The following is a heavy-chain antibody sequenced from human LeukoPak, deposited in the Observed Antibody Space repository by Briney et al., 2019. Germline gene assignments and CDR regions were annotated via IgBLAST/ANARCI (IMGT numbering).Heavy chain of an antibody. Sequence: GGSLRLSRAASGFTFSTHSKYWVRQAPGKGLEWVSSISASSNFIHYAESVRGRFTISRDNAKNSLYLQMNSLGAQDTTVYYCARPATGYCSSAGCHWDSWGQGTLVTVSS. CDR1: GFTFSTHS. D-gene: IGHD2-2*01. CDR3: ARPATGYCSSAGCHWDS. V-gene: IGHV3-21*01. J-gene: IGHJ4*02. CDR2: ISASSNFI.